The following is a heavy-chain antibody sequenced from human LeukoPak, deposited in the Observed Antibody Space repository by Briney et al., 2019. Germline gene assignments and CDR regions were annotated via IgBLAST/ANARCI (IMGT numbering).Heavy chain of an antibody. CDR2: ISYDGSNK. CDR1: GFTFSSYA. Sequence: GRSLRLSCAASGFTFSSYAMHWVRQAPGKGLEWVAVISYDGSNKYYADSVKGRFTISRDNSKNTLYLQMNSLRAEDTAVYYCARGTVPAATGDYWGQGTLVTVSS. CDR3: ARGTVPAATGDY. D-gene: IGHD2-2*01. V-gene: IGHV3-30-3*01. J-gene: IGHJ4*02.